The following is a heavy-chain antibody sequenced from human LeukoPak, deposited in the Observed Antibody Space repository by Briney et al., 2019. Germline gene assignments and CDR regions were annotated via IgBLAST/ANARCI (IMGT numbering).Heavy chain of an antibody. Sequence: GGSLRLSCAASGFTFSSYAMTWVRQAPGKGLQWVSSISGSGARIDYADSVKGRFTISRDNSKNTLYLQMNSLRAEDTAVYYCAKEWLRPFDYWGQGTLVTVSS. J-gene: IGHJ4*02. CDR1: GFTFSSYA. D-gene: IGHD5-12*01. CDR2: ISGSGARI. CDR3: AKEWLRPFDY. V-gene: IGHV3-23*01.